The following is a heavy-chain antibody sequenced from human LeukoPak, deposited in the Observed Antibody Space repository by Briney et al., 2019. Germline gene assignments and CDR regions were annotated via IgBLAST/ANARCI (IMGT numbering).Heavy chain of an antibody. J-gene: IGHJ5*02. CDR3: ARHVTLTGIPLRQPNWFDP. Sequence: SETLSLTCAVSGGSISSSSYYWGWIRQPPGKGLEWIGSIYYSGSTYYNPSLKSRVTISVDTSQNQFSLKLSSVTAADTAVYYCARHVTLTGIPLRQPNWFDPWGQGTLVTVSS. V-gene: IGHV4-39*01. D-gene: IGHD6-13*01. CDR2: IYYSGST. CDR1: GGSISSSSYY.